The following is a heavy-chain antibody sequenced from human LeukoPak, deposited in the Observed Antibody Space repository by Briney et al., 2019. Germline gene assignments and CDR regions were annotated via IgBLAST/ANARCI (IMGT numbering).Heavy chain of an antibody. D-gene: IGHD5-12*01. V-gene: IGHV4-30-2*01. CDR1: GGSISSGGYS. Sequence: SQTLSLTCAVSGGSISSGGYSWRWIRQPPGKGLEWIGYIYHSGSTYYNPSLKSRVTISVDRSKNQFSLKLSSVTAADTAVYYCARSGYDSIDYWGQGTLVTVSS. CDR3: ARSGYDSIDY. CDR2: IYHSGST. J-gene: IGHJ4*02.